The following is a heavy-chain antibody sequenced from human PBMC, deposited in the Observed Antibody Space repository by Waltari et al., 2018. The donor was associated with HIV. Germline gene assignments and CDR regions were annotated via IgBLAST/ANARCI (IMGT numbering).Heavy chain of an antibody. CDR3: SRETFVRGFDY. V-gene: IGHV3-49*05. D-gene: IGHD3-10*01. J-gene: IGHJ4*02. CDR2: VRNKIYHGTI. Sequence: DAHLVESGGGSVKPGQSLRLSCSTSGFILLDYTISWFRQAPGKGLEWVGVVRNKIYHGTIEYAASVEGRFTISKDDSKSVVHLQMNSLQIDDTGIYFCSRETFVRGFDYWGQGTLVTVSS. CDR1: GFILLDYT.